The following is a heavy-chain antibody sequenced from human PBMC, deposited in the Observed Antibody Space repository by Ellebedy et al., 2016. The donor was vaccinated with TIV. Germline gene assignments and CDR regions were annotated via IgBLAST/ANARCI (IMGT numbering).Heavy chain of an antibody. J-gene: IGHJ4*02. Sequence: SETLSLTXAVYGGSFSGYYWSWIRQPPGKGLEWIGEINHSGSTSYNPSLKSRVTISVDTSKNQFSLKLSSVTAADTAVYYCARLAVTSPLDYWGQGTLVTVSS. V-gene: IGHV4-34*01. CDR2: INHSGST. D-gene: IGHD4-17*01. CDR1: GGSFSGYY. CDR3: ARLAVTSPLDY.